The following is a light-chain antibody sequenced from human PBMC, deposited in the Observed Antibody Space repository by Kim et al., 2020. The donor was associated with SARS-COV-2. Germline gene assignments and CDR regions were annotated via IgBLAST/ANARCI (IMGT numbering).Light chain of an antibody. CDR3: QQYNGGPPYT. V-gene: IGKV3-15*01. Sequence: VATGETATLSCRASQSVNGNLAWYQQKPGQAPRLLIYGASTRATGVPARFSASGSGTDLTLTISSIKSEDSAVYYCQQYNGGPPYTFGQGTKLEI. CDR2: GAS. J-gene: IGKJ2*01. CDR1: QSVNGN.